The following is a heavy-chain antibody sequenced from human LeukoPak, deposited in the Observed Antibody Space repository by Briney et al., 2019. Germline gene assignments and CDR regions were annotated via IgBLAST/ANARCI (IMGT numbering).Heavy chain of an antibody. V-gene: IGHV3-48*04. CDR1: GFTFRIFG. CDR2: IDARSGIT. D-gene: IGHD3-3*01. J-gene: IGHJ3*02. CDR3: ARTYDFGRGPPGDAFDN. Sequence: HTGGSLRLSGAASGFTFRIFGLNWVRQAPGKGPEWVSYIDARSGITYYADSVQGRFTISRDDARESVFLQMDGLRVDDTAVYYCARTYDFGRGPPGDAFDNWGPGTWAIVSS.